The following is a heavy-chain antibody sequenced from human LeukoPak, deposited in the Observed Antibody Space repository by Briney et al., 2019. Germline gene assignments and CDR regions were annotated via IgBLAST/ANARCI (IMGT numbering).Heavy chain of an antibody. J-gene: IGHJ5*02. Sequence: GGAPRLSCAASGFTFFSYWMSWGRQAPGEGVEGGANIKQDGSEKYYVDSVKGRFIISRDNAKNSLYLQMNSLRAEDTAVYYCARLRIAAAGWFDPWGQGTLVTVSS. CDR3: ARLRIAAAGWFDP. CDR2: IKQDGSEK. D-gene: IGHD6-13*01. V-gene: IGHV3-7*03. CDR1: GFTFFSYW.